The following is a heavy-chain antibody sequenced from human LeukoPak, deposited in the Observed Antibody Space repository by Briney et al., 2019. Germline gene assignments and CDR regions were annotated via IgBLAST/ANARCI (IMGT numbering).Heavy chain of an antibody. CDR2: IYYSGST. D-gene: IGHD1-26*01. CDR1: GGSISSSSYY. CDR3: ARLFIVGATLAGFDY. Sequence: SETLSLTCTVSGGSISSSSYYWGWIRQPPGKGLEWIGSIYYSGSTYYNPSLKSRVTISVDTSKNQFSLKLSSVTAADTAVYYCARLFIVGATLAGFDYWGQGTLVTVSS. J-gene: IGHJ4*02. V-gene: IGHV4-39*01.